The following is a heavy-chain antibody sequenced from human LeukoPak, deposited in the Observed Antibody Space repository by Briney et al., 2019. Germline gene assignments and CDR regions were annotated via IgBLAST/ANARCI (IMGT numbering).Heavy chain of an antibody. D-gene: IGHD1-26*01. CDR3: AKTGVEWELLGGLDY. CDR1: GFTFSSYA. Sequence: GGSLRLSCAASGFTFSSYAMSWVRQAPGKGLEWVSAISGSGGSTYYADSVKGRFTISRDNSKNMLYLQMNSLRVEDTAVYYCAKTGVEWELLGGLDYWGQGTLVTVSS. J-gene: IGHJ4*02. V-gene: IGHV3-23*01. CDR2: ISGSGGST.